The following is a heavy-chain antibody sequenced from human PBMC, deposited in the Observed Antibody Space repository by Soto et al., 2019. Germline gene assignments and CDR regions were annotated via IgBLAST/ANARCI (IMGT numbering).Heavy chain of an antibody. J-gene: IGHJ5*02. V-gene: IGHV3-23*01. CDR3: AKDKRDSSSWYEIGNWFDP. D-gene: IGHD6-13*01. Sequence: EVQLLESGGGLVQPGGSLRLSCAASGFTFSSYAMSWVRQAPGKELEWVSAISGSGGSTYYADSVKGRFTISRDNSKNTLYLKMNSLRAEDTAVYYCAKDKRDSSSWYEIGNWFDPWGQGTLVTVSS. CDR1: GFTFSSYA. CDR2: ISGSGGST.